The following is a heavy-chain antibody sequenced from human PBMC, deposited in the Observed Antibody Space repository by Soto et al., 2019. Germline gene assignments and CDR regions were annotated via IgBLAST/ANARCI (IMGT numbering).Heavy chain of an antibody. CDR2: IIPIFGTA. D-gene: IGHD3-3*01. J-gene: IGHJ6*02. Sequence: GASVKVSCKASGGTFSSYAISWVRQAPGQGLEWMGGIIPIFGTANYAQKFQGRVTITADESTSTAYMELSSLRSEHTAVYYCATCAAIYDFWSGYYIGYYYYGMDVWGRGTTVTVSS. CDR3: ATCAAIYDFWSGYYIGYYYYGMDV. CDR1: GGTFSSYA. V-gene: IGHV1-69*13.